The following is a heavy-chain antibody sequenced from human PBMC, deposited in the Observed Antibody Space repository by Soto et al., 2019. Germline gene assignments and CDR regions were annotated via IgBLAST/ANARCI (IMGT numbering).Heavy chain of an antibody. CDR1: GASITNSY. J-gene: IGHJ4*02. V-gene: IGHV4-59*01. CDR2: IYYTGVT. Sequence: QVQLQESGPGLVKPSETLSLTCTVSGASITNSYWSWIRRPPGKGLEWIGYIYYTGVTNYNPSLKSRVTISVDTSKNQFSLNLTSVTAADTAVYYCARGGPSSLPFDYWGQGTLVTVS. CDR3: ARGGPSSLPFDY.